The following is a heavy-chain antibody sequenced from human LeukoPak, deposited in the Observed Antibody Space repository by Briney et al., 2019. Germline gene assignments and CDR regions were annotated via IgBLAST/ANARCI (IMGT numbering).Heavy chain of an antibody. CDR1: GFTFSTYA. CDR3: AKEVPYTGDGTGYYYPRYFDY. V-gene: IGHV3-23*01. J-gene: IGHJ4*02. Sequence: GGSLRLSCATSGFTFSTYAMNWVRRAPGKGLEWVSAISNSGNTTYYADSVKGRFTISRGKSKNTLYLQMTSLRAEDTAVYYCAKEVPYTGDGTGYYYPRYFDYWGQGTLVTVSS. CDR2: ISNSGNTT. D-gene: IGHD3-22*01.